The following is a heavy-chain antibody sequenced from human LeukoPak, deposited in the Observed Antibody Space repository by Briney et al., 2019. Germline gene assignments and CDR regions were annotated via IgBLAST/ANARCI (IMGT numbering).Heavy chain of an antibody. D-gene: IGHD3-10*01. Sequence: AETLSLTCGVSGYSISSGYYCGWRRQPPGQGVWWIGSIYYSGSIYYNPSLKSRFTISLDTSKNRFSLKLNSLPAAAPAVYYCARGARGTYYYGSGKTGVKGPSYYMDVWGKGTTVTVSS. J-gene: IGHJ6*03. CDR3: ARGARGTYYYGSGKTGVKGPSYYMDV. CDR1: GYSISSGYY. V-gene: IGHV4-38-2*01. CDR2: IYYSGSI.